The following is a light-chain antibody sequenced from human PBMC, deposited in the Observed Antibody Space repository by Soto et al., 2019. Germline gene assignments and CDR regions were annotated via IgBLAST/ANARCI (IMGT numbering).Light chain of an antibody. J-gene: IGLJ2*01. Sequence: QSVLTQPPSVSEAPRQRVTMSCSGSSSNIGSNAVNWYQQLPGEAPKLLIYYDDLLPSGVSDRFSASKSGTSASLAISGRQSEDEGHYYCAAWDDSLDGLVFGGGTKLTVL. CDR1: SSNIGSNA. V-gene: IGLV1-36*01. CDR2: YDD. CDR3: AAWDDSLDGLV.